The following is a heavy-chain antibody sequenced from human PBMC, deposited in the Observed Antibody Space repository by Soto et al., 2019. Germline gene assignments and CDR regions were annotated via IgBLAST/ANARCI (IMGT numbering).Heavy chain of an antibody. CDR2: IYHTGSA. Sequence: QVQLQESGSGLVKPSETLSLTCSVSGDSITSGGYSWSWIRQPPRRGLEWIGYIYHTGSASYSPSLTGRVTISVDKSKNQFSLSLNSVTAADTAIYYCARAHYGPSGYYFDSCGQGSLFTVSS. D-gene: IGHD3-22*01. J-gene: IGHJ4*02. CDR1: GDSITSGGYS. V-gene: IGHV4-30-2*01. CDR3: ARAHYGPSGYYFDS.